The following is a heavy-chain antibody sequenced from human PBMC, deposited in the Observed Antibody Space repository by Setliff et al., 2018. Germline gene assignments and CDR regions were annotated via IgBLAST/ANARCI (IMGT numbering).Heavy chain of an antibody. Sequence: KTSETLSLTCTVSGGSISSSSYYWGWIRQPPGKGLEWIGSIYYSGSTYYNPSLKSRVTISVDTSKNQFSLKLSSVTAADTAVYYCARAGPTVTFFRVLVISWWDPWSQGSLVTVSS. D-gene: IGHD3-3*01. V-gene: IGHV4-39*01. J-gene: IGHJ5*02. CDR3: ARAGPTVTFFRVLVISWWDP. CDR2: IYYSGST. CDR1: GGSISSSSYY.